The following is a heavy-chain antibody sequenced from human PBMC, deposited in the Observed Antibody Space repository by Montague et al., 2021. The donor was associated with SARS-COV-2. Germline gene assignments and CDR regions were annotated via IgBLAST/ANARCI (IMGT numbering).Heavy chain of an antibody. J-gene: IGHJ6*02. Sequence: SETLSLTCAVYGGSFSGYYWSWIRQPPGKGLEWIGEINHSGSTNHNPPLKSRVTISVDTSKNQFSLKLSSVTAADTAVYYCARVRYYGSGTSLGMDVWGQGTTVTVSS. D-gene: IGHD3-10*01. V-gene: IGHV4-34*01. CDR2: INHSGST. CDR1: GGSFSGYY. CDR3: ARVRYYGSGTSLGMDV.